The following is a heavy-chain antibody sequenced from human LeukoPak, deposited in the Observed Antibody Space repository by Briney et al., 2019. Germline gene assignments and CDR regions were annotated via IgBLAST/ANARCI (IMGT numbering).Heavy chain of an antibody. Sequence: SGTLSLTCAVSGGSISSSNWWSWIRQPPGKGLEWIGEINHSGSTNYNPSLKSRVTISVDTSKNHFSLKLSSVTAADTAVYYCANYGGNSGFWYFDLWGRGTLITVSS. CDR3: ANYGGNSGFWYFDL. V-gene: IGHV4-4*02. CDR2: INHSGST. D-gene: IGHD4-23*01. CDR1: GGSISSSNW. J-gene: IGHJ2*01.